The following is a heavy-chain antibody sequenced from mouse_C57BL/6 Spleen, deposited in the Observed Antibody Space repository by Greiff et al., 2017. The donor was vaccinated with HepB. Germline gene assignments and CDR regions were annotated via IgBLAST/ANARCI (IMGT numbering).Heavy chain of an antibody. CDR1: GYTFTDYN. D-gene: IGHD2-3*01. CDR2: INPNNGGT. CDR3: ARDDGYPYYAMDY. V-gene: IGHV1-18*01. Sequence: EVQLQQSGPELVKPGASVKIPCKASGYTFTDYNMDWVKQSHGKSLEWIGDINPNNGGTIYNQKFKGKATLTVDKSSSTAYMELRSLTSEDTAVYYCARDDGYPYYAMDYWGQGTSVTVSS. J-gene: IGHJ4*01.